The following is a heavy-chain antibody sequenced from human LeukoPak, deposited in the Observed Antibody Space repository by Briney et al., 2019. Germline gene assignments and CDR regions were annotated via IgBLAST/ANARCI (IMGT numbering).Heavy chain of an antibody. Sequence: GGSLRLSRAASGFTFSSYAMSWVRQAPGKGLEWVSAISGSGGSTYYADSVEGRFTISRDNSKNTLYLQMNSLRAEDTAVYYCAKDSAELELTTWFDPWGQGTLVTVSS. CDR2: ISGSGGST. CDR3: AKDSAELELTTWFDP. CDR1: GFTFSSYA. V-gene: IGHV3-23*01. D-gene: IGHD1-7*01. J-gene: IGHJ5*02.